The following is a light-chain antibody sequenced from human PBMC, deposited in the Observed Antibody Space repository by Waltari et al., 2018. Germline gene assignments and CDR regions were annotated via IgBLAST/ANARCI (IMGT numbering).Light chain of an antibody. J-gene: IGLJ3*02. CDR1: TSNIGGHL. V-gene: IGLV1-47*01. CDR3: ATWDDRMRVWV. Sequence: QSVVTQPPSASGTPGQRVSISCAGSTSNIGGHLVYWFQQLPGTAPKLLIYRDGRRPSGVPDRFSASKSGTSASLAISGLRAEDEADYYCATWDDRMRVWVFGGGTKLTVL. CDR2: RDG.